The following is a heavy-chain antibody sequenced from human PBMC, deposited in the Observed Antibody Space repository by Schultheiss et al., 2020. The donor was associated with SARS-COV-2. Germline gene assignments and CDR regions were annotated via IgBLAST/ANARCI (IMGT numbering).Heavy chain of an antibody. D-gene: IGHD3-22*01. CDR2: IGTGGDT. V-gene: IGHV3-47*02. J-gene: IGHJ4*02. Sequence: GESLKISCAASGFAFSSYALHWVRRAPGKGLEWVSAIGTGGDTYYADSVMGRFTISRDNAKKSLYLQMNSLRAEDTAVYYCAKDVYYDSSGHFDYWGQGTLVTVSS. CDR1: GFAFSSYA. CDR3: AKDVYYDSSGHFDY.